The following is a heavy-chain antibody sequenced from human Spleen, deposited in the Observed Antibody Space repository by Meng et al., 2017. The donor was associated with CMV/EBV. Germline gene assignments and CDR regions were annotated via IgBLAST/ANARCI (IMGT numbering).Heavy chain of an antibody. CDR2: ISGYNGNT. CDR1: GYTFTRDG. D-gene: IGHD3-22*01. Sequence: ASVKVSCKTSGYTFTRDGISWVRQAPGQGLEWLGWISGYNGNTNYAQKLQGRVTMTTETSTSTAYMELRSLTYDDAAVYFCARDRYESRGYPGLWGQGTLVTVSS. V-gene: IGHV1-18*04. CDR3: ARDRYESRGYPGL. J-gene: IGHJ4*02.